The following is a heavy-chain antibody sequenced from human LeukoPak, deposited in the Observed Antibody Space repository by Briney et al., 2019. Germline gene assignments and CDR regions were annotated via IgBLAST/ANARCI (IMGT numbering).Heavy chain of an antibody. CDR3: TTGEIAATPPDY. CDR2: IKSKTDGGTT. Sequence: GGSLRLSCAASGFPFNNAWMSWVRQAPGKGLEWVGRIKSKTDGGTTDYAAPVKGRFTISRDDSKNTLYLQMNSLKTEDTAVYYCTTGEIAATPPDYWGQGTLVTVSS. J-gene: IGHJ4*02. D-gene: IGHD2-15*01. V-gene: IGHV3-15*01. CDR1: GFPFNNAW.